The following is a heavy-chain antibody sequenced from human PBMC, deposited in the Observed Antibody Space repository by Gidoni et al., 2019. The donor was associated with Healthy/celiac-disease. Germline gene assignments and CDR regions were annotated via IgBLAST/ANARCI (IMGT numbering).Heavy chain of an antibody. J-gene: IGHJ6*02. CDR1: GYSFTSYW. CDR3: ARQGETVYSSSYYYYYGMDV. CDR2: IYPGDSDT. D-gene: IGHD6-6*01. Sequence: EVQLVQSGAEVKKPGESLKISCKGSGYSFTSYWIGWVRQMAGKGLEWMGIIYPGDSDTRYSPSFQGQVTISADKSISTAYLQWSSLKASDTAMYYCARQGETVYSSSYYYYYGMDVWGQGTTVTVSS. V-gene: IGHV5-51*01.